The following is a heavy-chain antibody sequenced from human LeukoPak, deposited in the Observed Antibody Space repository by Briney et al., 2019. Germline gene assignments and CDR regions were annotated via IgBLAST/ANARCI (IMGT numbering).Heavy chain of an antibody. CDR1: GFTFSAYG. CDR3: ARVYFDWYFDL. J-gene: IGHJ2*01. Sequence: PGGSLRLSCAASGFTFSAYGMSWVRQSPGQGLEWVSGISANGSITFYARSVRGRFTISRDNPQNTVYLQMNSLRAEDTAVYYCARVYFDWYFDLWGRGTLVTVSS. V-gene: IGHV3-23*01. D-gene: IGHD3-9*01. CDR2: ISANGSIT.